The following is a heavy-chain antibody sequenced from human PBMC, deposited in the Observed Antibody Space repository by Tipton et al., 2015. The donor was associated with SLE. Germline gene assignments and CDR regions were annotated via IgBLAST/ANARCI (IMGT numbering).Heavy chain of an antibody. J-gene: IGHJ4*02. CDR2: IYHSGNT. D-gene: IGHD1-26*01. V-gene: IGHV4-4*02. CDR3: ARSDVLREQPLDY. Sequence: TLSLTCAVSGGSISSTSWWNWVRQSPGKGLQWIGEIYHSGNTNYNPSLKSRVTISVDKSKNQFSLKVTSVTAADTAVYYCARSDVLREQPLDYWGRGTLVTVSS. CDR1: GGSISSTSW.